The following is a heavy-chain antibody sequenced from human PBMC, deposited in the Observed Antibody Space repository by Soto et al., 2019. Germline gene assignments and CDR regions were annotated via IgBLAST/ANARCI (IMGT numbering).Heavy chain of an antibody. CDR2: IHYSGNT. Sequence: SVTLSVTCSVSYGSINKHYSNCMRQPPGKGLEWIGYIHYSGNTNYNPSLQSRVTISVDTPQNQFSLRLASVTAADTGVYYCARQTHYSDSSASHIWFDPWGQGTLVTVSS. CDR1: YGSINKHY. CDR3: ARQTHYSDSSASHIWFDP. V-gene: IGHV4-59*08. D-gene: IGHD3-22*01. J-gene: IGHJ5*02.